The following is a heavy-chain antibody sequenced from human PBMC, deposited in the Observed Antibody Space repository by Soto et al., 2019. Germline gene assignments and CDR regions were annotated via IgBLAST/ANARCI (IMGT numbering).Heavy chain of an antibody. D-gene: IGHD6-19*01. CDR2: IWYDGSNK. J-gene: IGHJ4*02. CDR1: GFTFSSYG. CDR3: ARDHSWLGKLDY. V-gene: IGHV3-33*01. Sequence: QVQLVESGGGVVQPGRSLRLSCAASGFTFSSYGMHWVRQAPGKGLEWVAVIWYDGSNKYYADSVKGRFTISRDNSKNTLYLQMNNLRAEDTAVYYCARDHSWLGKLDYWGQGTLVTVSS.